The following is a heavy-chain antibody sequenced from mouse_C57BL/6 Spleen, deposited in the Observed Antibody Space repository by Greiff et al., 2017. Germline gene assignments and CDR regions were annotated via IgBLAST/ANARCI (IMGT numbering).Heavy chain of an antibody. Sequence: EVKLVESGGGLVKPGGSLKLSCAASGFTFSDYGMHWVRQAPEKGLQWVAYISSGSSTIYYADTVKGRFTISRDNAKNTLFLQMTSLRSEDTAMYYCARGYEHDRDYFDYWGQGTTLTVSS. CDR3: ARGYEHDRDYFDY. V-gene: IGHV5-17*01. CDR2: ISSGSSTI. CDR1: GFTFSDYG. J-gene: IGHJ2*01. D-gene: IGHD2-4*01.